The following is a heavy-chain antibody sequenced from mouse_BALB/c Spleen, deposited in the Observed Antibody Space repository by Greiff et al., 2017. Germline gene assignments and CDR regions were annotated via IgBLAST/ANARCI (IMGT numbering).Heavy chain of an antibody. J-gene: IGHJ3*01. CDR2: IWGDGST. CDR3: ARDEGEGYDETFAD. Sequence: VKLVESGPGLVAPSQTLSITCTVSGFSLTGYGVNWVRRPPGKGLEWLGMIWGDGSTDYNSAPKSRLSISKDNSKSQVFLKMNRLQTDDTARYYCARDEGEGYDETFADWGQGTLVTVSA. D-gene: IGHD2-2*01. V-gene: IGHV2-6-7*01. CDR1: GFSLTGYG.